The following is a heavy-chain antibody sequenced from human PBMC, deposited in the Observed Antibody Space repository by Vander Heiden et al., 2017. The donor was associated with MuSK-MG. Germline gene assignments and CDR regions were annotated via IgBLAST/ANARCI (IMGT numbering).Heavy chain of an antibody. V-gene: IGHV2-5*02. CDR1: GFSLSTSGVG. CDR3: AHSRCRGMGLGSYFWFDP. CDR2: IYWDDDK. J-gene: IGHJ5*02. Sequence: QLTLKASGPTLVNPTQTLTLTCPFSGFSLSTSGVGVGWIRQPPGKALEWLALIYWDDDKRDRPSRKSRLTRTKDTAKNQVVLTMTNMDHVHTPTYYCAHSRCRGMGLGSYFWFDPWG. D-gene: IGHD3-10*01.